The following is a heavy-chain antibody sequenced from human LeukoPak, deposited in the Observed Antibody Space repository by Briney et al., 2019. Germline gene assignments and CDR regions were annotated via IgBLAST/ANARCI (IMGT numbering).Heavy chain of an antibody. D-gene: IGHD2-2*01. CDR2: IIPIFGTA. CDR3: AKAPLGYCSSTSCLGPFDP. J-gene: IGHJ5*02. V-gene: IGHV1-69*13. Sequence: ASVKVSCKASGGTFSSYAISWVRQAPGQGLEWMGGIIPIFGTANYAQKFQGRVTITADESTSTAYMELSSLRSEDTAVYYCAKAPLGYCSSTSCLGPFDPWGQGTLVTASS. CDR1: GGTFSSYA.